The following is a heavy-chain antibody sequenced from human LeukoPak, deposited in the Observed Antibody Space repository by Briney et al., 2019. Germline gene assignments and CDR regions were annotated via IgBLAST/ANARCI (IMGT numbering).Heavy chain of an antibody. Sequence: PGGSLRLSCAASGFTFDDYGMSWVRQAPGKGLEWVSGINWNGGSTGYADSVKGRFTISRDNAKNSLYLQMKSLRAEDTALYYCARDMWLGRLDAFDSRGKGTMVTVSS. CDR3: ARDMWLGRLDAFDS. V-gene: IGHV3-20*04. D-gene: IGHD6-19*01. CDR2: INWNGGST. CDR1: GFTFDDYG. J-gene: IGHJ3*02.